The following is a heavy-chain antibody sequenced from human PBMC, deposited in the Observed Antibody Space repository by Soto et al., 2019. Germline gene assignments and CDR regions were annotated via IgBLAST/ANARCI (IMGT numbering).Heavy chain of an antibody. J-gene: IGHJ6*02. V-gene: IGHV4-59*01. D-gene: IGHD2-21*02. CDR2: IYYSGTT. CDR3: ARDLWGYCGADCYPLDV. CDR1: GGSISGYY. Sequence: SETLSLTCTVSGGSISGYYWSWIRQPPGKGLEWIGYIYYSGTTNYNPSLKSRVIMSVDTSKNQFSLKLSSVTAADTALYYCARDLWGYCGADCYPLDVWGQGTTVTVS.